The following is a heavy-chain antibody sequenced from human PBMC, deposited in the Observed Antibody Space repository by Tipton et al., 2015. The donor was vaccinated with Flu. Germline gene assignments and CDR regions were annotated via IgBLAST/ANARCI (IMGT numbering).Heavy chain of an antibody. V-gene: IGHV4-38-2*02. D-gene: IGHD3-22*01. Sequence: TLSLTCTISGDSIRSDYYWGWIRQPPGKGLEWIGNIFHTGSTYHNPSLKSRVTISINTSKNQFSLKLSSVTAADTAVYYCARRPSVWRSGYPHSADLYFDSWGQGTLVTVSS. CDR3: ARRPSVWRSGYPHSADLYFDS. CDR1: GDSIRSDYY. J-gene: IGHJ4*02. CDR2: IFHTGST.